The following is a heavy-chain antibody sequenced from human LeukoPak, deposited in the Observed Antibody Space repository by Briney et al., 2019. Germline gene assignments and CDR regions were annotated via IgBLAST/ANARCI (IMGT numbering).Heavy chain of an antibody. J-gene: IGHJ4*02. Sequence: ASVKVSCKASGYTFTSYYMHWVRQAPGQGLEWMGIINPSGGSTSYAQKFQGRVTMTRDTSTSTVYMELSSLRSKDTAVYYCARDPTVSGIAAAGNDYWGQGTLVTVSS. D-gene: IGHD6-13*01. CDR3: ARDPTVSGIAAAGNDY. V-gene: IGHV1-46*01. CDR2: INPSGGST. CDR1: GYTFTSYY.